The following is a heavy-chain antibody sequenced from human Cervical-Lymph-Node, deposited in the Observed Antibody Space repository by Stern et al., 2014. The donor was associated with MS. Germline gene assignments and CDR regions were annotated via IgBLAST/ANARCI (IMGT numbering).Heavy chain of an antibody. D-gene: IGHD5-12*01. CDR3: ARQGAGVGGYARDFAY. J-gene: IGHJ4*02. CDR2: IYYDGST. V-gene: IGHV4-39*01. CDR1: GDSISRSHYF. Sequence: QLQLQESGPGLVKPSDTLSLTCTVSGDSISRSHYFWGWIRQSPGKGLEWIGNIYYDGSTYYNPSLRRRLTISLDQSHNQFSLTLGSVTAADTAVYHCARQGAGVGGYARDFAYWGLGMLVTVSS.